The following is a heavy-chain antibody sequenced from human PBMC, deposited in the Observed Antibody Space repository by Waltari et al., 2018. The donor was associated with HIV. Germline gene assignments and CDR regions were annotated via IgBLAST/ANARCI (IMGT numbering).Heavy chain of an antibody. CDR3: ARERGGKYNYYYYGMDV. CDR1: GGSVTSGSYY. CDR2: FYYSGST. D-gene: IGHD1-20*01. Sequence: QVQLQESGPGLVKPSETLSLPCSVSGGSVTSGSYYWSWIRQPPGKGLEWIGYFYYSGSTNYNPSLKRRVTISLETSKNNFSLRLSSVTAADTAVYYCARERGGKYNYYYYGMDVWGQGTTVTVSS. J-gene: IGHJ6*02. V-gene: IGHV4-61*03.